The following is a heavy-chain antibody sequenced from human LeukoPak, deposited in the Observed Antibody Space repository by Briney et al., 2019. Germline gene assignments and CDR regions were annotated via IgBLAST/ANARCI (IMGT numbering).Heavy chain of an antibody. CDR3: ARDMDSYCGGDCYYGY. D-gene: IGHD2-21*02. J-gene: IGHJ4*02. V-gene: IGHV1-46*01. CDR1: GYTFTSYY. Sequence: ASVKVSCKASGYTFTSYYMHWVRQAPGQGLEWMGIINPSGGSTSYAQKFQGRVTMTRDMSTSTVYMELSSLRSEDTAVYYCARDMDSYCGGDCYYGYWGQGTLVTVSS. CDR2: INPSGGST.